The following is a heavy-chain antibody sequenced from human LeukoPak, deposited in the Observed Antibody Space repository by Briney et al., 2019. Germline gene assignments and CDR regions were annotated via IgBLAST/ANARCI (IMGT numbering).Heavy chain of an antibody. V-gene: IGHV4-39*07. J-gene: IGHJ4*02. D-gene: IGHD6-6*01. CDR1: GGSISSSSYY. CDR3: ARDLVAEAARPTYYFDY. CDR2: IYYSGST. Sequence: PSETLSLTCTVSGGSISSSSYYWGWIRQPPGKGLEWIGSIYYSGSTYYNPSLKSRVTISVDTSKNQFSLKLSSVTAADTAVYYCARDLVAEAARPTYYFDYWGQGTLVTVSS.